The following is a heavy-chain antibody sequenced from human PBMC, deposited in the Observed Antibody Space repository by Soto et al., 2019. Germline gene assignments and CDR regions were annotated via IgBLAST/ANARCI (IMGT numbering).Heavy chain of an antibody. Sequence: QVQLVQSGAEVKKPGSSVKVSCKASGGTFSSYAISWVRQAPGQGLEWMGGIIPIFGTANYAQKFQGRVTNTADESTSTAYMELSSLRSEDTAVYYCARSLNILTGYSGHYFDYWGQGTLVTVSS. CDR3: ARSLNILTGYSGHYFDY. D-gene: IGHD3-9*01. CDR2: IIPIFGTA. J-gene: IGHJ4*02. CDR1: GGTFSSYA. V-gene: IGHV1-69*01.